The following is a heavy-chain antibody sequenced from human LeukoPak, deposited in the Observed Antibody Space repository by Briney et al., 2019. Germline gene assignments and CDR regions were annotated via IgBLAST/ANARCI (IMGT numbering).Heavy chain of an antibody. D-gene: IGHD3-22*01. V-gene: IGHV3-21*01. CDR2: VNTVSSYI. CDR1: GFTFSDYS. CDR3: ARLRRNSDRSDFFYYYDH. Sequence: GGSLRLSCAASGFTFSDYSMKWVRQAPGEGLEWVASVNTVSSYIYYADSLRGRFTISRDNAKNSLFLQMNSLRAEDTAVYYCARLRRNSDRSDFFYYYDHWGQGTLVTVSS. J-gene: IGHJ4*02.